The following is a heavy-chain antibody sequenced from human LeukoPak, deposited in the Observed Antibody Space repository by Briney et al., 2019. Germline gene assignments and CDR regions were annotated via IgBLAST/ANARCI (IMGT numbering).Heavy chain of an antibody. CDR1: GGSFSGYY. Sequence: SETLSLTCAVYGGSFSGYYWSWIRQPAGKGLEWIGRIYTSGSTNYNPSLKSRVTMSVDTSKNQFSLKLSSVTAADTAVYYCARAFCSGGSCLTFDPWGQGTLVTVSS. CDR2: IYTSGST. J-gene: IGHJ5*02. D-gene: IGHD2-15*01. CDR3: ARAFCSGGSCLTFDP. V-gene: IGHV4-59*10.